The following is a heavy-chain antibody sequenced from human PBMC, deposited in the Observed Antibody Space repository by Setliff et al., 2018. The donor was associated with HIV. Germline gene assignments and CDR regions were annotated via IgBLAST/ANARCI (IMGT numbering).Heavy chain of an antibody. V-gene: IGHV4-59*01. J-gene: IGHJ4*02. CDR3: ARDSVGATQMDY. CDR2: IYHDGST. CDR1: GGSINSYY. Sequence: PSETLSLTCTVSGGSINSYYWSWIRQSPGKGLEWIGYIYHDGSTNYNPSLKSRLTMSMDMSKNLFSLKLSSVTAADTAVYYCARDSVGATQMDYWGQGTLVTVSS. D-gene: IGHD1-26*01.